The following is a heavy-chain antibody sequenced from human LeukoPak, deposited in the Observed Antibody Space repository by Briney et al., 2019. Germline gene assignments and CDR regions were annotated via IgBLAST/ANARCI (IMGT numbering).Heavy chain of an antibody. J-gene: IGHJ4*02. V-gene: IGHV3-21*01. Sequence: GSLRLSCAASGLTFSSYSMNWVRQAPGKGLEWVSSISSSSSYIYYADSVKGRFTISRDNAKNSLYLQMNSLRAEDTAVYYCARDRPGSDIDYWGQGTLVTVSS. CDR1: GLTFSSYS. D-gene: IGHD6-6*01. CDR2: ISSSSSYI. CDR3: ARDRPGSDIDY.